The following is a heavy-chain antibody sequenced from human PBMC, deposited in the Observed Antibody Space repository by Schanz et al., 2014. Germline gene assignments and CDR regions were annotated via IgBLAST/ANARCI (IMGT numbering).Heavy chain of an antibody. CDR3: AVLGGFGELPLDY. CDR2: ISANGGST. Sequence: VQLLESGGGLVQPGGSLTLSCSASGFTFRNYALSWVRQAPGKGLAWVSGISANGGSTHYADSVKGRFTISRDNSKNTLYLQMNSLRAEDTAVYYCAVLGGFGELPLDYRGQGTLVTVSS. CDR1: GFTFRNYA. V-gene: IGHV3-23*01. D-gene: IGHD3-10*01. J-gene: IGHJ4*02.